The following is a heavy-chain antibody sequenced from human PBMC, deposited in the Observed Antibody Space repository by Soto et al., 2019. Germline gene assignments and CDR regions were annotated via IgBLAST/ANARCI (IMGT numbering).Heavy chain of an antibody. Sequence: SVKVSCKASGFTFTSSAMQWVRQARGQRLEWIGWIVVGSGNTNYAQKFQERVTITRDMSTSTAYMELSSLRSEDTAVYYCAADSVVITKEGYYYYYYGMDVWGQGTTVTVSS. J-gene: IGHJ6*02. CDR2: IVVGSGNT. CDR1: GFTFTSSA. CDR3: AADSVVITKEGYYYYYYGMDV. D-gene: IGHD3-22*01. V-gene: IGHV1-58*02.